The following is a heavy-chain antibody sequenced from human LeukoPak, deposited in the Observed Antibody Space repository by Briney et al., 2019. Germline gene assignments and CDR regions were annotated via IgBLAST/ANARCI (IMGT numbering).Heavy chain of an antibody. CDR2: IIPIFGTA. CDR1: GGTFTSYA. CDR3: ARGVDIVVVPAAYTTTYYYYGMDV. J-gene: IGHJ6*04. V-gene: IGHV1-69*06. Sequence: ASVKVSCKASGGTFTSYAISWVRQAPGQGLEWMGGIIPIFGTANYAQKFQGRVTITADKSTNTAYMELSSLRSEDTAVYYCARGVDIVVVPAAYTTTYYYYGMDVWGKGTTVTVSS. D-gene: IGHD2-2*01.